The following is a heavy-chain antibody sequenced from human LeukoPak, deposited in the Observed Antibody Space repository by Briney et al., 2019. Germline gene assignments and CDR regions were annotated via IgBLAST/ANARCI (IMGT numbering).Heavy chain of an antibody. CDR2: IWYDGSNK. CDR3: AKDNGDSSGYSYDY. CDR1: GFTLSSYG. D-gene: IGHD3-22*01. J-gene: IGHJ4*02. V-gene: IGHV3-33*06. Sequence: GRSLRLSCAASGFTLSSYGMHWVRQAPGKGLEWVAVIWYDGSNKYYADSVKGRFTISRDNSKNTLYLQMNSLRAEDTAVYYCAKDNGDSSGYSYDYWGQGTLVTVSS.